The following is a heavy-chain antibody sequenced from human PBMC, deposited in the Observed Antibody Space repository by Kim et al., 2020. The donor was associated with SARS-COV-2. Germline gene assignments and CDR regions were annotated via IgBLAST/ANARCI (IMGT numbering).Heavy chain of an antibody. CDR3: AREVAVAGTCWFDP. CDR1: GYTFTSYA. V-gene: IGHV1-3*01. J-gene: IGHJ5*02. Sequence: ASVKVSCKASGYTFTSYAMHWVRQAPGQRLEWMGWINAGNGNTKYSQKFQGRVTITRDTSASTAYMELSSLRSEDTAVYYCAREVAVAGTCWFDPWGQGTLVTVSS. CDR2: INAGNGNT. D-gene: IGHD6-19*01.